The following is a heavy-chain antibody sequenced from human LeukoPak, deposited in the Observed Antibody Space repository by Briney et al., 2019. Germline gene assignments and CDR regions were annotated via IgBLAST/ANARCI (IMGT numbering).Heavy chain of an antibody. CDR3: VSGGAYCGADCYLPAFDY. CDR2: IYYSGNT. Sequence: PSETLSLTCTVSGGSISSPGSYWSWIRQHPGKGLEWIGYIYYSGNTYYNPSLKSRVTISVDTSRNQFSPKLSSVTAADTAVYYCVSGGAYCGADCYLPAFDYWGQGTLVTVSS. V-gene: IGHV4-31*03. J-gene: IGHJ4*02. D-gene: IGHD2-21*02. CDR1: GGSISSPGSY.